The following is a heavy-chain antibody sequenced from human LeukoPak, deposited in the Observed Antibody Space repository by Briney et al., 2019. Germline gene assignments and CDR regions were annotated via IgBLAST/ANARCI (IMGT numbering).Heavy chain of an antibody. V-gene: IGHV3-15*07. J-gene: IGHJ4*02. CDR2: IKSKTDGGTT. D-gene: IGHD1-7*01. CDR1: GFTFSSYW. CDR3: TTVGELRDSEGFDY. Sequence: PGGSLRLSCAASGFTFSSYWMNWVRQAPGKGLEWVGRIKSKTDGGTTDYAAPVKGRFAISRDDSKNTLYLQMNSLKTEDTAVYYCTTVGELRDSEGFDYWGQGTLVTVSS.